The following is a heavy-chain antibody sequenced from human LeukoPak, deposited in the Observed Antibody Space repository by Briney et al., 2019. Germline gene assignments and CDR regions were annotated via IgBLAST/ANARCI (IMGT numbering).Heavy chain of an antibody. Sequence: GGSLRLSCAASGFTFSSYSMNWVRQAPGKGLEWVSSISSSSSYIYYADSVKGRFTTSRDNAKNSLYLQMNSLRAEDTAVYYCARDLLNWGSVDYWGQGTLVTVSS. J-gene: IGHJ4*02. D-gene: IGHD7-27*01. CDR1: GFTFSSYS. V-gene: IGHV3-21*01. CDR2: ISSSSSYI. CDR3: ARDLLNWGSVDY.